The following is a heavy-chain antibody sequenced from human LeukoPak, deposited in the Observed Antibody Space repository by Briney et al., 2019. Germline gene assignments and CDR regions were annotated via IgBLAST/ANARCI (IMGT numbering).Heavy chain of an antibody. Sequence: GGSLRLSCAASGFTFSSYAMHWVRQAPGKGLEWVAVISYDGSNKYYADSVKGRFSISRDNSKNTLYLQLNSLRVDDTAEYYCAKAHGGSYHSGIDWGQGTLVIVSS. CDR3: AKAHGGSYHSGID. V-gene: IGHV3-30-3*01. J-gene: IGHJ4*02. CDR1: GFTFSSYA. D-gene: IGHD1-26*01. CDR2: ISYDGSNK.